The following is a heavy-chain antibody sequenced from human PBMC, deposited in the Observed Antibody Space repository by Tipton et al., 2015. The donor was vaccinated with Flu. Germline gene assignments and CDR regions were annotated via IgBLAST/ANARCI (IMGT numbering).Heavy chain of an antibody. V-gene: IGHV4-59*12. CDR2: IFYSGTT. CDR1: GGSFSPYY. D-gene: IGHD2/OR15-2a*01. J-gene: IGHJ3*02. CDR3: ARRHFSFDI. Sequence: LRLSCSVSGGSFSPYYWSWIRQPPGKRLEWIGYIFYSGTTYYNPSLKSRVAISLDTSNNQFSLKLSFVTAADTAVYYCARRHFSFDIWGQGTMVTVSS.